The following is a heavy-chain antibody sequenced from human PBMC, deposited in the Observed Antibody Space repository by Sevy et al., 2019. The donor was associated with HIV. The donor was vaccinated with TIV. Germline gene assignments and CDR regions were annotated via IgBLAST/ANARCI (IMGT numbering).Heavy chain of an antibody. CDR1: VGSITSPY. V-gene: IGHV4-59*08. CDR2: IYYIGHI. Sequence: SETRSLTGTGSVGSITSPYGNWFGQPPGRGLGGIGKIYYIGHINYNPSPKSRVTLSLDTSKNQFSLRLSSVTAADTAMYYCAGENAWGRGYSWGQGTLVTVSS. D-gene: IGHD1-26*01. J-gene: IGHJ4*02. CDR3: AGENAWGRGYS.